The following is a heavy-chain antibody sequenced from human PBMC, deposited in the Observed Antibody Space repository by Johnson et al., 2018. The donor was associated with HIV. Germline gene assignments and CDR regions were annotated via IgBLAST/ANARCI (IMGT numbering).Heavy chain of an antibody. Sequence: VQLVESGGGLVQPGGSLRLSCAASGFTFSSYAMSWVRQAPGKGLEWVSYISSSGSTIYYADSVKGRFTISRDNAKNSLYLQMNSLRAEDTAVYYCAREFSFTPEAFDIWGRGTMVTVSS. CDR3: AREFSFTPEAFDI. CDR2: ISSSGSTI. V-gene: IGHV3-48*04. D-gene: IGHD1-14*01. J-gene: IGHJ3*02. CDR1: GFTFSSYA.